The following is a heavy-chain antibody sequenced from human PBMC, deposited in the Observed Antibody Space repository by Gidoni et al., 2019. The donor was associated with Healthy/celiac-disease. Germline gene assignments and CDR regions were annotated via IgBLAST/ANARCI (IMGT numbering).Heavy chain of an antibody. D-gene: IGHD5-18*01. Sequence: QVQLVESGGGLVKPGGSLRLSCAASGFTFSDYYMSWIRQAPGKGLEWVSYISSSSSYTNYADSVKGRFTISRDNAKNSLYLQMNSLRAEDTAVYYCARAISLDTAMVYYYYGMDVWGQGTTVTVSS. CDR1: GFTFSDYY. CDR3: ARAISLDTAMVYYYYGMDV. V-gene: IGHV3-11*05. CDR2: ISSSSSYT. J-gene: IGHJ6*02.